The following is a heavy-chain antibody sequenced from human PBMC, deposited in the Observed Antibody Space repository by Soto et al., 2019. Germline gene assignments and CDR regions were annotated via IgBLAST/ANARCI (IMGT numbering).Heavy chain of an antibody. CDR3: ARSSTRTNTFDY. D-gene: IGHD2-2*01. Sequence: QVQLVQSGAEVKKPGASVKVSCKASGYTFISYSMHWVRQAPGQRLEWMGTLNPSGGSTKYSHNFQGRVTMTRDTSTRTVYMEVTSLTSEDTAVYFCARSSTRTNTFDYWGQGTLVTVSS. V-gene: IGHV1-46*01. J-gene: IGHJ4*02. CDR2: LNPSGGST. CDR1: GYTFISYS.